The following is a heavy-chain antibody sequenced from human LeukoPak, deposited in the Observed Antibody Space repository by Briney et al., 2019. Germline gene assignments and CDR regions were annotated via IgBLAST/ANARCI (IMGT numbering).Heavy chain of an antibody. CDR3: ARADGYNPIYYYYGMDV. J-gene: IGHJ6*02. CDR1: GFSFSDYY. Sequence: GGSLRLSCAASGFSFSDYYMSWIRQAPGEGLEWVPYISSSGGNIYYADSVKGRLTISRDNAKNSLYLQMNSLRAEDTAVYYCARADGYNPIYYYYGMDVWGQGTTVTVSS. V-gene: IGHV3-11*01. CDR2: ISSSGGNI. D-gene: IGHD5-24*01.